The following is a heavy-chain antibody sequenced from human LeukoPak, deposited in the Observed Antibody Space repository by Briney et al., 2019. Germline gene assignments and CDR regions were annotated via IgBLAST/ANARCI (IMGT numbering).Heavy chain of an antibody. CDR2: IFYSGYT. Sequence: SETLSLTCTVSGGSVSGYSWSWVRQPPGKGLEWIGNIFYSGYTDYNPSLKSRVTISVDTSKGQFSLNLRSVTAADTAVYSCARDFRGFGMDVWGQGTTVIVSS. CDR3: ARDFRGFGMDV. J-gene: IGHJ6*02. V-gene: IGHV4-59*02. CDR1: GGSVSGYS.